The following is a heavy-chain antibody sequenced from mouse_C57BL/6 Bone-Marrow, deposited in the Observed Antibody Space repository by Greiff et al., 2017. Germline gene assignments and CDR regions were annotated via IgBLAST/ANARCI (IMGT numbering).Heavy chain of an antibody. CDR3: TRDGYYFDY. V-gene: IGHV1-15*01. J-gene: IGHJ2*01. CDR2: IDPETGGT. CDR1: GYTFTDYE. D-gene: IGHD2-3*01. Sequence: VQLQQSGAELVRPGASVTLSCKASGYTFTDYEMHWVKQTPVHGLEWIGAIDPETGGTAYNQKFKGKAILTADKSSSTAYMELRSLTSEDSAVYYCTRDGYYFDYWCQGTTLTVSS.